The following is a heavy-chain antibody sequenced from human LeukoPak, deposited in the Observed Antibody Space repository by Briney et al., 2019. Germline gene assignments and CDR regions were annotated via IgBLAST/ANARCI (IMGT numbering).Heavy chain of an antibody. Sequence: PGGSLRLSCAASGFTFSSYSMNWVRQAPGKGLERVSSISSSSSYIYYADSVKGRFTISRDNAKNSLYLQMNSLRAEDTAVYYCARDGEGSGRPAYYYYYMHVWGKGTTVTVPS. CDR2: ISSSSSYI. V-gene: IGHV3-21*01. J-gene: IGHJ6*03. CDR3: ARDGEGSGRPAYYYYYMHV. CDR1: GFTFSSYS. D-gene: IGHD3-10*01.